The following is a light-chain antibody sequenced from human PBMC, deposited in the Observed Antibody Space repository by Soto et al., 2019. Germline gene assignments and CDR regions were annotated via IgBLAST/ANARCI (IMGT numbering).Light chain of an antibody. J-gene: IGLJ2*01. Sequence: QSALTQPASVSGSPGQSITISCTGTSSDVGGYNYVSWYQQHPGKAPKLVIYDVSNRPSGVSARFSGSKSGNTASLTISGLQAEDEASYYCSSYTYSSTLVVFGGGTKLTVL. V-gene: IGLV2-14*01. CDR2: DVS. CDR1: SSDVGGYNY. CDR3: SSYTYSSTLVV.